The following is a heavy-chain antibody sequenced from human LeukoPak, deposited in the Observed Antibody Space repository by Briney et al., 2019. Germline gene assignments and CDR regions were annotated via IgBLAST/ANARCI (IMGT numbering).Heavy chain of an antibody. D-gene: IGHD3-22*01. J-gene: IGHJ4*02. V-gene: IGHV3-23*01. CDR2: ISGSGGST. Sequence: GGSLRLSCAASGFTFSSYAMSWVRQAPGKGLEWVSAISGSGGSTYYADSVKGRFTISRDNSENTLYLQMNSLRAEDTAVYYCAKDITMIVVDDYFDYWGQGTLVTVSS. CDR3: AKDITMIVVDDYFDY. CDR1: GFTFSSYA.